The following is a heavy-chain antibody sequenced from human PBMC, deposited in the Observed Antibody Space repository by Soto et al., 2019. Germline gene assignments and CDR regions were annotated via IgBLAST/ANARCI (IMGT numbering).Heavy chain of an antibody. J-gene: IGHJ6*02. CDR2: ISSRSDI. CDR1: GFSFSTYS. V-gene: IGHV3-21*01. CDR3: AREYTAWPLAYGLDV. D-gene: IGHD2-2*02. Sequence: GGSLRLSCAASGFSFSTYSINWVRQAPGKGLEWVSSISSRSDIYYADSVKGRFTISRDNAKNSVSLQMNSLRAEDTAVYYCAREYTAWPLAYGLDVWGQGTTVTVSS.